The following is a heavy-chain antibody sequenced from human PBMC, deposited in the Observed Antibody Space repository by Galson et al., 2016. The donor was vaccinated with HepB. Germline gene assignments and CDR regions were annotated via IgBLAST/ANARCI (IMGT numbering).Heavy chain of an antibody. D-gene: IGHD3-22*01. Sequence: ETLSLTCAVSGDSISSSNWWSWVRQPPGKGLEWIGEIYHTGSTNYSPSLKSRVTISVDNSKNQFSLQLTSVTAADTAVYYCARLGGWLAPSPNAFDIWGQGTMVTVSS. J-gene: IGHJ3*02. CDR1: GDSISSSNW. V-gene: IGHV4-4*02. CDR2: IYHTGST. CDR3: ARLGGWLAPSPNAFDI.